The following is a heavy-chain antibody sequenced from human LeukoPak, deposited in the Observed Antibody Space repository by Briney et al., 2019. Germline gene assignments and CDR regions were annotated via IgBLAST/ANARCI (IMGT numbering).Heavy chain of an antibody. V-gene: IGHV4-61*02. J-gene: IGHJ3*02. Sequence: PSQTLSLTCTVSGGSISSGSYYWSWIRQPAGKGLEWIGRVYISGSTNYNPSLKSRVTISVDTSKNHFSLKLTSVTAADTAVYYCARGLEWGDGFDIWGQGTMVTVSP. D-gene: IGHD1-1*01. CDR2: VYISGST. CDR3: ARGLEWGDGFDI. CDR1: GGSISSGSYY.